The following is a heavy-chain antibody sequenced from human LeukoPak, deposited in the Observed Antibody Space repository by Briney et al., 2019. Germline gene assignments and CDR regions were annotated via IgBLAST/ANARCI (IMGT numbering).Heavy chain of an antibody. CDR1: GFTFSNFE. Sequence: PGGSLRLPCAASGFTFSNFEMNWVRQAPGKGLEWVAVISYDGNNKYYADSVKGRFTISRDNSKNTLYLQMNSLRAEDTAVYYCARDLVGGWDDSSGYYYGYFDYWGQGTLVTVSS. CDR3: ARDLVGGWDDSSGYYYGYFDY. J-gene: IGHJ4*02. CDR2: ISYDGNNK. V-gene: IGHV3-30-3*01. D-gene: IGHD3-22*01.